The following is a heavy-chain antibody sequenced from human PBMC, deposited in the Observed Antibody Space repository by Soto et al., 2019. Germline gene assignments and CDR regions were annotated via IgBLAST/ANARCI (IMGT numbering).Heavy chain of an antibody. CDR2: IYHSGST. D-gene: IGHD5-18*01. Sequence: SETLSLTCAVSGGSISSGGYSWSWIRQPPGKGLEWIGYIYHSGSTYFNPSLKSRVTISVDRSKNQFSLKLSSVTAADTAVYYCARGQLWSNNWFDPWGQGTLVTVSP. J-gene: IGHJ5*02. CDR1: GGSISSGGYS. V-gene: IGHV4-30-2*01. CDR3: ARGQLWSNNWFDP.